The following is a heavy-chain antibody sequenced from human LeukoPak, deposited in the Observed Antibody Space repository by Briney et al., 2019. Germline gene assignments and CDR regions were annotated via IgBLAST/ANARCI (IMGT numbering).Heavy chain of an antibody. D-gene: IGHD3-10*01. Sequence: SVTLSLTCAVSGGSISSGGYSWSWIRQPPGKGLEWIGYIYHSGSTYYNPSLKSRVTISVDRSKNQFSLKLSSVTAADTAVYYCARSKRITLVRGVSVWFDPWGQGTLVTVSS. J-gene: IGHJ5*02. V-gene: IGHV4-30-2*01. CDR3: ARSKRITLVRGVSVWFDP. CDR1: GGSISSGGYS. CDR2: IYHSGST.